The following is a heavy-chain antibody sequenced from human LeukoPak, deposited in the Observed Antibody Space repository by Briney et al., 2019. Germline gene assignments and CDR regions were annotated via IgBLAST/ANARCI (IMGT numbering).Heavy chain of an antibody. CDR1: GFTLSSYW. V-gene: IGHV3-7*01. CDR2: IKQDGSEK. CDR3: AKVGHYHDFDY. D-gene: IGHD3-3*01. J-gene: IGHJ4*02. Sequence: PGGSLRLSCAASGFTLSSYWMNWARQAPGKGLEWVANIKQDGSEKYFVDSVKGRFTISRDNGKNSLYLQMNSLRAEDTAVYYCAKVGHYHDFDYWGQGTLVTVSS.